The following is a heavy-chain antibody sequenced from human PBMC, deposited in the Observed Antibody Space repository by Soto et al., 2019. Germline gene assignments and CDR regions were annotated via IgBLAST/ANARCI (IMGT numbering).Heavy chain of an antibody. D-gene: IGHD1-26*01. CDR1: GGSISSYY. CDR2: IYYSGST. J-gene: IGHJ5*02. CDR3: ARDVGATPIVWFDP. Sequence: SETLSLTCTVSGGSISSYYWSWIRQPPGKGLEWIGYIYYSGSTNYNPSLKSRVTISVDTSKNQFSLKLSSVTAADTAVYYCARDVGATPIVWFDPWGQGTLVTVSS. V-gene: IGHV4-59*01.